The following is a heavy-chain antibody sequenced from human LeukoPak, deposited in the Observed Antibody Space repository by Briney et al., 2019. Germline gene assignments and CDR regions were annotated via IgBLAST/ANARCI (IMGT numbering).Heavy chain of an antibody. Sequence: PSETLSLTCTVSGGSISSYYWSWIRQPPGKGLEWIGYIYYSGSTNYNPSLKSRVTISVDTSKNQFSLKLSSVTAADTAVYYCARLGPHYYDSSGYYKESYYYGMDVWGQGTTVTVSS. CDR3: ARLGPHYYDSSGYYKESYYYGMDV. D-gene: IGHD3-22*01. V-gene: IGHV4-59*08. CDR1: GGSISSYY. CDR2: IYYSGST. J-gene: IGHJ6*02.